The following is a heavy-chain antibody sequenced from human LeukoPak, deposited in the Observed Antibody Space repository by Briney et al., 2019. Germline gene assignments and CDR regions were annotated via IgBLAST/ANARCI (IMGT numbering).Heavy chain of an antibody. Sequence: GGSLRLACTGAGFTFATYTFNWVRQAPGKGLEWVASIGATQTYIYYADSVKGRFTVSRDNAEKSVYLQMNNLRAEDTAVYYCARDQQSYPGDAFDIWGQGTLVTVSS. J-gene: IGHJ3*02. D-gene: IGHD2-2*01. V-gene: IGHV3-21*04. CDR1: GFTFATYT. CDR3: ARDQQSYPGDAFDI. CDR2: IGATQTYI.